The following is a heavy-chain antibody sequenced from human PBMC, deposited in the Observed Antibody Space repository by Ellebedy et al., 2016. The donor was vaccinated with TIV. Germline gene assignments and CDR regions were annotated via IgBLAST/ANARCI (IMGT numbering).Heavy chain of an antibody. V-gene: IGHV4-59*01. J-gene: IGHJ4*02. D-gene: IGHD5-24*01. CDR3: TKTRGWLQPDFHY. CDR1: GVSISGYY. CDR2: IHYTGTT. Sequence: MPSETLFLTCTVSGVSISGYYWSWVRQPPGKGLEWIGYIHYTGTTDYNPSLKSRVTISLDTSKNQFSLNLNSVTAADTAVYYCTKTRGWLQPDFHYWGQGSLVTVSS.